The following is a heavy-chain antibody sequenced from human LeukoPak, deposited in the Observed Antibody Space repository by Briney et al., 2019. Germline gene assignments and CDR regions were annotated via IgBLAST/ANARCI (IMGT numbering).Heavy chain of an antibody. CDR2: ISGSGGST. Sequence: GGSLRLSCAASGFTFSSYAMSWVRQAPGKGLEWVSAISGSGGSTYYADPVKGRFNISRDKSRNTLYRQMNSLRAEDRAVYYGAALAMVRGPWGMDVWGQGTTVTVSS. V-gene: IGHV3-23*01. CDR1: GFTFSSYA. CDR3: AALAMVRGPWGMDV. J-gene: IGHJ6*02. D-gene: IGHD3-10*01.